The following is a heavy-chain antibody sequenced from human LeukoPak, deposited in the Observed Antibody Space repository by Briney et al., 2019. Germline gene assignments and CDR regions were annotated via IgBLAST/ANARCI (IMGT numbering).Heavy chain of an antibody. D-gene: IGHD3-22*01. Sequence: PGGSLRLSCAASGFTFSSYAMSWVRQAPGKGLEWVSTISGSGGATYYADPVKGRFTISRDNAKNSLYLQMNSLRAEDTALYYCAKDYDSSGYYPDYWGQGTLVTVSS. CDR3: AKDYDSSGYYPDY. CDR2: ISGSGGAT. J-gene: IGHJ4*02. CDR1: GFTFSSYA. V-gene: IGHV3-23*01.